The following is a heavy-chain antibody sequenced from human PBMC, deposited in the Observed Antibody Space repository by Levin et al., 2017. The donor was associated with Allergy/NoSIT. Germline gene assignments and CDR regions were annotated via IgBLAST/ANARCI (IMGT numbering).Heavy chain of an antibody. D-gene: IGHD1-14*01. V-gene: IGHV1-2*02. J-gene: IGHJ4*02. Sequence: ASVKVSCKASGYSFTGYYVHWVRQAPGQGLEWMGWINPNSGDTNYAQKFQGRITVTSDTSVNTVYMEVTSLTSDDTAVYYCARRGTTWLFDYWGQGGLVIVSS. CDR3: ARRGTTWLFDY. CDR1: GYSFTGYY. CDR2: INPNSGDT.